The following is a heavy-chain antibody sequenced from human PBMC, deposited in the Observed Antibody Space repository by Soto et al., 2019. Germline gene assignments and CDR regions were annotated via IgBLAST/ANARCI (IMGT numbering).Heavy chain of an antibody. CDR2: ISGSGGST. CDR3: EKDPGGLLDAFDI. CDR1: GFTFRSNA. V-gene: IGHV3-23*01. Sequence: EVHLLESGGGLIQPGGSLRLSCAASGFTFRSNAMSWVRQAPGKGLEWVSSISGSGGSTFYADSVKGRVTISRDNSKNTLYLQMNSLRAEDTAVYYWEKDPGGLLDAFDIWGQGTMVTVSS. J-gene: IGHJ3*02. D-gene: IGHD3-10*01.